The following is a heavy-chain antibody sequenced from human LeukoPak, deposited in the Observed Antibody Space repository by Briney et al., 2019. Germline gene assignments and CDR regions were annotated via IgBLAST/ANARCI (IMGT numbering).Heavy chain of an antibody. CDR1: GGSFSGYY. CDR3: ARGRTGDYPY. CDR2: INPSEST. V-gene: IGHV4-34*01. J-gene: IGHJ4*02. D-gene: IGHD4-17*01. Sequence: PSETLSLTCAVYGGSFSGYYWTWIRQPPGKGLEWIGEINPSESTNYNPSLKSRVTISVDTSKNQFSLKLTSVSAADMAVYYCARGRTGDYPYWGQGTLVTVSS.